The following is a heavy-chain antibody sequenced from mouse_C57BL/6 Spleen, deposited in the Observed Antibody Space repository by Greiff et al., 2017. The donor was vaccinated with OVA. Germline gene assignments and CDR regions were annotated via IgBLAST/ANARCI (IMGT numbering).Heavy chain of an antibody. V-gene: IGHV5-4*01. CDR2: ISDGGSYT. CDR3: ARDGVDGYYDY. CDR1: GFTFSSYA. J-gene: IGHJ2*01. Sequence: EVHLVESGGGLVKPGGSLKLSCAASGFTFSSYAMSWVRQTPEKRLEWVATISDGGSYTYYPDNVKGRFTISRDNAKNNLYLQMSHLKSEDTAMYYCARDGVDGYYDYWGQGTTLTVSS. D-gene: IGHD2-3*01.